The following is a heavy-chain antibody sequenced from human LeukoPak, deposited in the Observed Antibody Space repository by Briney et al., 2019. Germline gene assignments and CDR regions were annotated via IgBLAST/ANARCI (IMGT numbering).Heavy chain of an antibody. D-gene: IGHD5-24*01. CDR2: IIPIFGTT. Sequence: GASVKVSCKASGGTFSSYAISWVRQAPGQGLEWMGSIIPIFGTTNYAQKFQGRVTITAAESTSTASMEVSSLRCEDTAVYYCASGDREAHNRPTQDAFDIWGKGTMVTVSS. CDR1: GGTFSSYA. CDR3: ASGDREAHNRPTQDAFDI. V-gene: IGHV1-69*13. J-gene: IGHJ3*02.